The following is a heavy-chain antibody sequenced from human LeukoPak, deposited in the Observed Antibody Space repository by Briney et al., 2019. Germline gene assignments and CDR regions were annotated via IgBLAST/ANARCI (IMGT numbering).Heavy chain of an antibody. D-gene: IGHD3-10*01. CDR1: GGSISSYY. J-gene: IGHJ3*02. CDR3: ARGSPRDGSGSYIRAFDI. V-gene: IGHV4-59*01. Sequence: SETLSLTCTVSGGSISSYYWSWIRQPPGKGLEWIGYIYYSGSTNYNPSLKSRVTISVDTSKNQFSLKLSSVTAADTAVYCCARGSPRDGSGSYIRAFDIWGQGTMVTVSS. CDR2: IYYSGST.